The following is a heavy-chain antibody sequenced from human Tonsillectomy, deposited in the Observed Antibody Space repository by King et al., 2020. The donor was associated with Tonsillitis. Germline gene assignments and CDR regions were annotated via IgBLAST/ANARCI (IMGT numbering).Heavy chain of an antibody. D-gene: IGHD6-19*01. V-gene: IGHV3-30*04. Sequence: VQLVESGGGVVQPGRSLRLSCAASGFTFSNYAIHWVRQAPGKGLEWVAVISYDGGHKYYADSVKGRFTISRDNSKNTLSLQMNSLRPEDTAVYYCARGQDTGWGGGFDFWGRGTLVTVSS. CDR1: GFTFSNYA. CDR2: ISYDGGHK. CDR3: ARGQDTGWGGGFDF. J-gene: IGHJ4*02.